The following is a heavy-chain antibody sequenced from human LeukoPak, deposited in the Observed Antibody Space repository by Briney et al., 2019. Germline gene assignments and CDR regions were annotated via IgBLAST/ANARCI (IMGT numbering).Heavy chain of an antibody. CDR2: IKPDGSEK. V-gene: IGHV3-7*01. CDR1: GFTFSSYW. Sequence: GGSLGLSCAASGFTFSSYWMNWVRQAPGKGLEWVAKIKPDGSEKDHVDSVKGRFTISRDNAKNSLYLQLNCLRAEDTAVYYCARSRFYFDYWGQGTLVTVSS. J-gene: IGHJ4*02. CDR3: ARSRFYFDY.